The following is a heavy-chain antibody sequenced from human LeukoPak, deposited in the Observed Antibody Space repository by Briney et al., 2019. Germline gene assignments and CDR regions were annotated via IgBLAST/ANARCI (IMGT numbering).Heavy chain of an antibody. D-gene: IGHD3-9*01. V-gene: IGHV1-69*04. CDR2: IIPILGIA. Sequence: SVKVSCKASGGTFSSYAISWVRQAPGQGLEWMGRIIPILGIANYAQKFQGRVTITADKSTSTAYMELSSLRSEDTAVYYCARGFEANYFDYWGQGTLVTASS. CDR3: ARGFEANYFDY. CDR1: GGTFSSYA. J-gene: IGHJ4*02.